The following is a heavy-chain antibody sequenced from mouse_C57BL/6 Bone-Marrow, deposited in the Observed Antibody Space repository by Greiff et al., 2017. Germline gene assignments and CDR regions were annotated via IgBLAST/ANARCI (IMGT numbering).Heavy chain of an antibody. J-gene: IGHJ1*03. Sequence: VQLQQSGAELVRPGASVKLSCKASGYTFTDYYINWVKQRPGQGLEWIARLYPGSGNPNSNETFKGKATLTAEKSSSTAYMQLSSLTSEDSAVYFCARDETTVVAHGYFDVWGTGTTVTVSS. V-gene: IGHV1-76*01. CDR1: GYTFTDYY. CDR3: ARDETTVVAHGYFDV. D-gene: IGHD1-1*01. CDR2: LYPGSGNP.